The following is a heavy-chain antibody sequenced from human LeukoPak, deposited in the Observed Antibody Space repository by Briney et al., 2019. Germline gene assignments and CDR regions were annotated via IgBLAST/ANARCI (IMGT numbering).Heavy chain of an antibody. V-gene: IGHV1-18*01. CDR2: ISAYNGNT. D-gene: IGHD6-19*01. J-gene: IGHJ4*02. CDR3: ARSRQWLVYFDY. Sequence: ASVKVSFKASGYTFTSYGISWVRQAPGQGLEWMGWISAYNGNTNYAQKLQGRVTMTTDTSTSTAYMEMRSLRSDDTAVYYCARSRQWLVYFDYWGQGTLVTVSS. CDR1: GYTFTSYG.